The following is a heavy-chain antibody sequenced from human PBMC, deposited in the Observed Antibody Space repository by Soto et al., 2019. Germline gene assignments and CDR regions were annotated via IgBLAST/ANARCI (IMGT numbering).Heavy chain of an antibody. V-gene: IGHV5-10-1*01. CDR1: WYSFTNHW. D-gene: IGHD1-26*01. Sequence: ESMKNSRNGAWYSFTNHWSIWMRKITEKGLEWMGRIDPSDSYTNYSPSFQGHVTISADKSISTAYLQWSSLKASDTAMYYCARHVENTNYYYGMDVWVQGTTVTVSS. CDR3: ARHVENTNYYYGMDV. J-gene: IGHJ6*02. CDR2: IDPSDSYT.